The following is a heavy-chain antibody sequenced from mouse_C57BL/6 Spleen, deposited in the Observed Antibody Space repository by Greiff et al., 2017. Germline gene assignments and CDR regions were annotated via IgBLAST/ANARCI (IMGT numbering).Heavy chain of an antibody. CDR3: AREGDSNVAWFAY. CDR2: IYRRDGST. J-gene: IGHJ3*01. D-gene: IGHD2-5*01. V-gene: IGHV1-85*01. CDR1: GYTFTSYD. Sequence: VQLQQSGPELVKPGASVKLSCKASGYTFTSYDINWVKQRPGQGLEWIGWIYRRDGSTKYNEKFKGKAPLTVDTYSSTAYMELHSLTSEDSAVYFCAREGDSNVAWFAYWGQGTLVTVSA.